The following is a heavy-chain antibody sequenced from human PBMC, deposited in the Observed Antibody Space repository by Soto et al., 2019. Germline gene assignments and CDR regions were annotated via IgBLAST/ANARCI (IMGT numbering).Heavy chain of an antibody. J-gene: IGHJ6*02. CDR1: GFSLSTSGVG. CDR2: IYWDNDK. V-gene: IGHV2-5*02. D-gene: IGHD2-21*02. CDR3: VHSRCGGDCLQSYPSHYYYGTDV. Sequence: ITLKESGPTLVKPTQTLTLTCTFSGFSLSTSGVGVGWIRQPPGKALEWLALIYWDNDKRYSPSLQSRLTITKVTSKNQVVLTMSNMDPVDTATYYCVHSRCGGDCLQSYPSHYYYGTDVWGQGTTVTVSS.